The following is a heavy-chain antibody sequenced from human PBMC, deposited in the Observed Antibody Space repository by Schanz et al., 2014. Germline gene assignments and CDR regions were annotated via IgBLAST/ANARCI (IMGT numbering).Heavy chain of an antibody. CDR1: GFMFSSHS. CDR2: ITYNGGTI. D-gene: IGHD3-10*02. V-gene: IGHV3-48*01. Sequence: VQLVESGGGVVQPGRSLRLSCAASGFMFSSHSFNWVRQAPGKGLEWISYITYNGGTIYYADSVRGRFTMSRDNSKNTLYLQMNSLRAGDAAVYYCAKNQYDDVDLSSFYFDFWGQGTLVTVSS. CDR3: AKNQYDDVDLSSFYFDF. J-gene: IGHJ4*02.